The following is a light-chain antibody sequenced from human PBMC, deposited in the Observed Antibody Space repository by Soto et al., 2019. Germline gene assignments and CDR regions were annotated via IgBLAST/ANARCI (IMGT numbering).Light chain of an antibody. CDR1: QSMSSSF. V-gene: IGKV3-20*01. CDR2: CAS. Sequence: EIVLTQSPGILSLSPGERASLXXGASQSMSSSFLAGYQQKPGTAPRLXIDCASSRATCSPDRFSGTGSETDFTLTSSRLEPEDFAVYYCQQYDNATITFGQGTRLEIK. J-gene: IGKJ5*01. CDR3: QQYDNATIT.